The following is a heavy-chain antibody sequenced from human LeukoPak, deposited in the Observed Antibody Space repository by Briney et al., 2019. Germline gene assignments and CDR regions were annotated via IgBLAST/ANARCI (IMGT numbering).Heavy chain of an antibody. CDR1: GGSISSGGYY. Sequence: SQTLSLTCTVSGGSISSGGYYWSWIRQHPGRGLEGIGYIYYSGSTYYNPSLKSRVTISVDTSKNQFSLKLSSVTAADTAVYYCARDKTGIGAFDIWGQGTMVTVSS. CDR3: ARDKTGIGAFDI. J-gene: IGHJ3*02. V-gene: IGHV4-31*03. CDR2: IYYSGST. D-gene: IGHD1-1*01.